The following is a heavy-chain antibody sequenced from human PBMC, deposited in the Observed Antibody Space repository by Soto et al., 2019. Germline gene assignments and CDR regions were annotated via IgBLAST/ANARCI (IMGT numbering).Heavy chain of an antibody. J-gene: IGHJ4*02. CDR3: ANGGYVVVPANKD. CDR2: ISEGAGRP. D-gene: IGHD2-21*02. Sequence: EVQLLESGGGLVQPGGSLRLSCAASGFVFSSFVMSWVRQTAGKGLEWVSGISEGAGRPYYADSVKGRFTISRDNSKNTLYLQRNRLKADEIAVYYSANGGYVVVPANKDWGQVSLVT. CDR1: GFVFSSFV. V-gene: IGHV3-23*01.